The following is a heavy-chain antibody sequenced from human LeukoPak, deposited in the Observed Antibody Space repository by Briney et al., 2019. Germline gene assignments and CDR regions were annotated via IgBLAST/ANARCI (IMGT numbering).Heavy chain of an antibody. CDR3: ARESAVTLFGVVIGPSDY. Sequence: ASVKVSCKASGYTFTSYGISWVRQAPGQGLEWMGWISAYNGNTNYAQKLQGRVTMTTDTSTSTAYMELRSLRSDDTAVYYCARESAVTLFGVVIGPSDYWGQGTLVTVSS. CDR1: GYTFTSYG. CDR2: ISAYNGNT. J-gene: IGHJ4*02. V-gene: IGHV1-18*01. D-gene: IGHD3-3*01.